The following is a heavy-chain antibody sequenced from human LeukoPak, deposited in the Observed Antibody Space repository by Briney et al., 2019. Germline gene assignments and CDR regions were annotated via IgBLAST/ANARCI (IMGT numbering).Heavy chain of an antibody. D-gene: IGHD2-21*01. J-gene: IGHJ4*02. V-gene: IGHV3-53*01. CDR3: AKAIVVRTYYFNY. Sequence: GGSLRLSCAASVFTVSSNYMSWVRQAPGKGLEWVSVIYSGGSTYYADSVKGRFTISRDNSKNTLYLQMNSLRAEDTAVYYCAKAIVVRTYYFNYWGQGTLVTVSS. CDR1: VFTVSSNY. CDR2: IYSGGST.